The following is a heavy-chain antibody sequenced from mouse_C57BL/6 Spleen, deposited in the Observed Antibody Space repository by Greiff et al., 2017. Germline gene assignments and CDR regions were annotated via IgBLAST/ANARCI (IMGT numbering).Heavy chain of an antibody. D-gene: IGHD2-10*02. J-gene: IGHJ2*01. CDR3: TRSPREYGNPYYFDY. CDR2: IDPETGGT. V-gene: IGHV1-15*01. Sequence: VQLQQSGAELVRPGASVTLSCKASGYTFTDYEMHWVKQTPVHGLEWIGAIDPETGGTAYNQKFKGKAILTADKSSSTAYMELRSLTSEDSAVYYCTRSPREYGNPYYFDYWGQCTTLTVSS. CDR1: GYTFTDYE.